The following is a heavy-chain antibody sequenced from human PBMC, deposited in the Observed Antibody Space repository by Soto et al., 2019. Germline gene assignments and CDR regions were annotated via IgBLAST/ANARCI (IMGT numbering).Heavy chain of an antibody. D-gene: IGHD4-17*01. V-gene: IGHV3-30*18. Sequence: QVQLVESGGGEVQPGRSLTISCAASGFTFSPYGMHWVRQTPGKGLEGGAVISYDGTNKFYSDSVKGRFTISRDNFKNTLTLQMNSLRADDTAVYSCAKDLQSYGDYDYYCYGMDVWGLGTRVTVSS. J-gene: IGHJ6*02. CDR1: GFTFSPYG. CDR3: AKDLQSYGDYDYYCYGMDV. CDR2: ISYDGTNK.